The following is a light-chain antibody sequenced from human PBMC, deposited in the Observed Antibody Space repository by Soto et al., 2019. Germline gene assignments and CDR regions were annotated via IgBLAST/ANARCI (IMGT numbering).Light chain of an antibody. V-gene: IGLV3-21*02. Sequence: SYELTQPPSVSVAPGQTARITCGGNNIGSKSVHWYQQKPGQAPVLVVYDDTDRPSGIPERFSGSNSGNTATLTITWVEAGDEADYYCQVSDSSGDHQIFGTGTKVTLL. CDR3: QVSDSSGDHQI. J-gene: IGLJ1*01. CDR1: NIGSKS. CDR2: DDT.